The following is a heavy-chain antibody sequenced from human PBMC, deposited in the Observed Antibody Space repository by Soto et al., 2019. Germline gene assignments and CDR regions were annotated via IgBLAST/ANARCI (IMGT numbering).Heavy chain of an antibody. D-gene: IGHD2-21*02. Sequence: QVQLVQSGAEVKKPGPSVKVSCKASGGTFSSYTISWVRQAPGQGLEWMGRIIPILGIANYAQKFQGRVTITADKSTSTGYMELSSLRSEDTAVYYCARAGLAYCGGDCYSWFDPWGQGTLVTVSS. CDR1: GGTFSSYT. V-gene: IGHV1-69*02. CDR2: IIPILGIA. J-gene: IGHJ5*02. CDR3: ARAGLAYCGGDCYSWFDP.